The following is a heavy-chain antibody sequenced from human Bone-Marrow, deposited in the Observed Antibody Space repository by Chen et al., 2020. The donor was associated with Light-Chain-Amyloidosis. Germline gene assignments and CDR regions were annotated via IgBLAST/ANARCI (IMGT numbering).Heavy chain of an antibody. Sequence: VQLVESGGGLVQPGGSLRLSCVGSGFTFSNYAMTWVRQAPGKGLEWVSVARGGDSPTYYADSVRGRFTIYRDNSKNTLYLQMNSLRAEDTAVYYCAKDRCTSISCSDFDYWGQGTLVTVSS. J-gene: IGHJ4*02. V-gene: IGHV3-23*04. CDR2: ARGGDSPT. CDR3: AKDRCTSISCSDFDY. D-gene: IGHD2-2*01. CDR1: GFTFSNYA.